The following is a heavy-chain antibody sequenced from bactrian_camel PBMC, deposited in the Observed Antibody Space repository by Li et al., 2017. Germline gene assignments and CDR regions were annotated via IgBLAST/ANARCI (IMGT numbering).Heavy chain of an antibody. V-gene: IGHV3S40*01. CDR2: ITNSGGVT. Sequence: DVQLVESGGGLVQPGGSLRLSCAASGFTFSSYYMSWVRQAPGKGLEWVSTITNSGGVTWYADSVKGRFTISRDNAKNTLYLQLNSLKTEDTALYFCVPDYPNSSGWIEDNYWGQGTQVTVS. J-gene: IGHJ4*01. CDR1: GFTFSSYY. D-gene: IGHD5*01. CDR3: VPDYPNSSGWIEDNY.